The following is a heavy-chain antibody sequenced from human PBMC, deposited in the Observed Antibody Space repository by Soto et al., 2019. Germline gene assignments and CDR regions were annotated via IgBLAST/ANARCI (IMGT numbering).Heavy chain of an antibody. J-gene: IGHJ5*01. CDR3: ASGDSSGYYNNLFDS. Sequence: ASVKVSCKASGYTFTGYYMHWVRRAPGQGLEWMGWINPNSGGTNYAQKFQGWVTMTRDTSISTAYMELSRLRSDDTAVYYCASGDSSGYYNNLFDSWGQRTLDTGSS. CDR1: GYTFTGYY. V-gene: IGHV1-2*04. CDR2: INPNSGGT. D-gene: IGHD3-22*01.